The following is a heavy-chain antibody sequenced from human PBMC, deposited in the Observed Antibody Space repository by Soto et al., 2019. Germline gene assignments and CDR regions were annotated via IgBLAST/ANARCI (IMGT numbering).Heavy chain of an antibody. V-gene: IGHV4-59*01. CDR2: IYYSGET. D-gene: IGHD3-10*01. J-gene: IGHJ6*02. Sequence: QVQLQESGPGLVKPSETLSLTCTVSGDSISRYYWSWIRLSPGKGLEWIGYIYYSGETNYNPSVKIRVTTSVDRTKNQFSLKLSSVTAADTAVYYCARDQGGEFLKGSGMDVWGQGTTVTVSS. CDR3: ARDQGGEFLKGSGMDV. CDR1: GDSISRYY.